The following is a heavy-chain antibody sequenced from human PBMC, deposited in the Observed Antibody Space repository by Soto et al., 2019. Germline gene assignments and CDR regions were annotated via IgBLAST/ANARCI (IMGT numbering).Heavy chain of an antibody. CDR3: ARAKVEIFGAVFDV. V-gene: IGHV4-59*01. J-gene: IGHJ6*03. Sequence: PSETLSLTCTVSGGSISSYYWSWIRQPPGKGLEWIGYIYYSGSTNYNPSLKSRVTISVDTSKNQFSLKLSSVTAADTAVYYCARAKVEIFGAVFDVWGKGTTVTVS. CDR1: GGSISSYY. D-gene: IGHD3-3*01. CDR2: IYYSGST.